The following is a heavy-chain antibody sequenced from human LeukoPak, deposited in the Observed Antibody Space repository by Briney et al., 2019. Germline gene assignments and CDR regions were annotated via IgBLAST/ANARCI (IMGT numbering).Heavy chain of an antibody. Sequence: SETLSLTCTVSGGSIRSSYYYWGWIRQPPGKGLEWIGSIYDSGSTYYNPSLKSRVTISVDTSKNQFSLKLSSVTAADTAVYYCASNYYEPTPFDPWGQGTLVTVSS. D-gene: IGHD3-22*01. V-gene: IGHV4-39*01. CDR1: GGSIRSSYYY. CDR3: ASNYYEPTPFDP. J-gene: IGHJ5*02. CDR2: IYDSGST.